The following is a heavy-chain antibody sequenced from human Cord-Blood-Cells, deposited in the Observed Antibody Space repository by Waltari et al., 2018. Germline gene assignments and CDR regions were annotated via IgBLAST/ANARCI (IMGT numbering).Heavy chain of an antibody. Sequence: EVQLLESGGGLVQPGGSLRLSCAASGFTFSSYAMSWVRQAPGKGLEWVSSISGSGGSTYYADSVKGRFTISRDNSKNTLYLQMNSLRAEDTAVYYCAKKKMAPYYFDYWGQGTLVTVSS. V-gene: IGHV3-23*01. CDR2: ISGSGGST. CDR1: GFTFSSYA. J-gene: IGHJ4*02. CDR3: AKKKMAPYYFDY.